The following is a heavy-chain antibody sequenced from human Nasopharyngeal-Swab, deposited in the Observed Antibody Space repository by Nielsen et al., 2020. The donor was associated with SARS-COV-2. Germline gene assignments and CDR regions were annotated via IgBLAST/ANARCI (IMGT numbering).Heavy chain of an antibody. Sequence: ASVEVSCKASGYTFTSYGISWVRQAPGQGLEWMGWISAYNGNTNYAQKLQGRVTTTTDKSTSTAYMELSSLRSEDTAVYYCASYTTVTTRYDYWGQGTLVTVSS. J-gene: IGHJ4*02. D-gene: IGHD4-17*01. CDR1: GYTFTSYG. CDR2: ISAYNGNT. CDR3: ASYTTVTTRYDY. V-gene: IGHV1-18*01.